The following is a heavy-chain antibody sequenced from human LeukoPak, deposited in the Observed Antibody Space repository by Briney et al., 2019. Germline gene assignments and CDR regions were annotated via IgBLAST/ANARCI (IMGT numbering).Heavy chain of an antibody. CDR1: GFTFSSYE. CDR2: IKRIIDGGTT. J-gene: IGHJ4*02. CDR3: TTGFDY. V-gene: IGHV3-15*01. Sequence: PGGSLRRSCAASGFTFSSYEMNWVRQAPGKGLEWVGRIKRIIDGGTTDYAAPVKGRFTISRDDSKNTLYLQMNSLKTEDTAVYYCTTGFDYWGQGTLVTVSS.